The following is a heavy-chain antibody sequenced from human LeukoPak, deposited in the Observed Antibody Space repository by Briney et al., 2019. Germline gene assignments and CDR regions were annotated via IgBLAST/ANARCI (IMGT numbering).Heavy chain of an antibody. Sequence: SETLSLTCTVSGGSISDYYWSWIRQPPGKGLEWIGYISYSGNTNYNPSLKSRVTISVDMSKNQFSLKLRSVTAADTAVYYCATGMRDGYNNYYFDYWGQGTLVTVSS. CDR1: GGSISDYY. D-gene: IGHD5-24*01. CDR3: ATGMRDGYNNYYFDY. V-gene: IGHV4-59*01. CDR2: ISYSGNT. J-gene: IGHJ4*02.